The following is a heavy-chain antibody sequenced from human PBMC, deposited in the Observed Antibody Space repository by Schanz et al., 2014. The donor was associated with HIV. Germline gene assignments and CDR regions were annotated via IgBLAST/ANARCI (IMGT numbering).Heavy chain of an antibody. CDR1: GFSFLRYE. V-gene: IGHV3-21*02. Sequence: EVQLVESGGGLVEPGGSLRLSCEASGFSFLRYEMSWVRQAPGKGLEWLSPLSGSGDRTYYADSVNGRFTISRDNAKNSLHLQMSRLGAEDTAVYYCARDLHDYGDARTDYWGQGILVTVSS. CDR3: ARDLHDYGDARTDY. J-gene: IGHJ4*02. CDR2: LSGSGDRT. D-gene: IGHD4-17*01.